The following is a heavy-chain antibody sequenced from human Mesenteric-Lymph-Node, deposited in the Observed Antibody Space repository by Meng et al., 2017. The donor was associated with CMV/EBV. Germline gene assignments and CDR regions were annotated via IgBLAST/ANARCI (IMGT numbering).Heavy chain of an antibody. J-gene: IGHJ4*02. Sequence: KVSCKGSGYSFTSYWIGWVRQMPGKGLEWMGIIYPGDSDTRYSPSFQGQVTISADKSISTAYLQWSSLKASDTAMYYCAITTADSSSWDFDYWGQGTLVTAPQ. D-gene: IGHD6-13*01. CDR3: AITTADSSSWDFDY. CDR1: GYSFTSYW. V-gene: IGHV5-51*01. CDR2: IYPGDSDT.